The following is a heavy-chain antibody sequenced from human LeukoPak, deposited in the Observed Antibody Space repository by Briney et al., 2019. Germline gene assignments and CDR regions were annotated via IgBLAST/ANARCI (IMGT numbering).Heavy chain of an antibody. CDR1: GYTFTSYG. Sequence: GASVKVSCKASGYTFTSYGISWVRQAPGQGLEWMGWISAYNGNTNYAQKLQGRVTMTTDTSTSTAYMELRSLRSDDTAVYYCARDIGYYDILTGQYGMDVWGQGTTVTVSS. D-gene: IGHD3-9*01. V-gene: IGHV1-18*01. J-gene: IGHJ6*02. CDR3: ARDIGYYDILTGQYGMDV. CDR2: ISAYNGNT.